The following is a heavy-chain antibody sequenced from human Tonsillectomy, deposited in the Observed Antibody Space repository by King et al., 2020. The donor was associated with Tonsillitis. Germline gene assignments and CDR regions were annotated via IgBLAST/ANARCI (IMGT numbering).Heavy chain of an antibody. CDR3: TRDYQYYYDSTGYYVFDY. CDR1: GYTFTTYG. CDR2: ISTYNGNT. Sequence: QLVQSGAEVKKPGASVKASCKSSGYTFTTYGITWVRQAPGQGLEWMGWISTYNGNTNYAQRLQGRVTMTTDTSTSTAYMELRSLRFDDTAVYYCTRDYQYYYDSTGYYVFDYWGQGTLVTVSS. D-gene: IGHD3-22*01. J-gene: IGHJ4*02. V-gene: IGHV1-18*01.